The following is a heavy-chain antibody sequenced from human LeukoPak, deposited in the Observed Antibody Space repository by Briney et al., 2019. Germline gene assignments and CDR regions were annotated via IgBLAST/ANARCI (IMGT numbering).Heavy chain of an antibody. CDR1: GYSISSAYY. J-gene: IGHJ4*02. V-gene: IGHV4-38-2*02. CDR3: AKDPYYYGSGSYYYYFDY. D-gene: IGHD3-10*01. CDR2: IYHSGST. Sequence: SETLSLTCTVSGYSISSAYYWGWVRQPPGKGLEWIGTIYHSGSTDYNPSLKSRVTISVDTSKNQFSLKLSSVTAADTAVYYCAKDPYYYGSGSYYYYFDYWGQGTLVTVSS.